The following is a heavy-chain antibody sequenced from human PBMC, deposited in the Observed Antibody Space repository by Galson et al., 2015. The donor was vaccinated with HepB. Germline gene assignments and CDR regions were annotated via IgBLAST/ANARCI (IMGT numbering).Heavy chain of an antibody. D-gene: IGHD6-13*01. Sequence: CAISGDSVSSNSAAWNWIRQSPSRGLEWLGRTYYRSKWYNDYAVSVKSRITINPDTSKNQFSLQLNSVTPEDTAVYYCARAFLFSYSSSWSRRYYYGMDVWGQGTTVTVSS. J-gene: IGHJ6*02. CDR2: TYYRSKWYN. V-gene: IGHV6-1*01. CDR3: ARAFLFSYSSSWSRRYYYGMDV. CDR1: GDSVSSNSAA.